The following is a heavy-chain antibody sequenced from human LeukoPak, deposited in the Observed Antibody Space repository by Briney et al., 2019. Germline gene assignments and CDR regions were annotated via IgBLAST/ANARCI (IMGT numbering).Heavy chain of an antibody. CDR3: ARENYDSSGYWYGNDY. V-gene: IGHV3-21*01. CDR2: ISSSSSYI. CDR1: GFIFSSYS. J-gene: IGHJ4*02. D-gene: IGHD3-22*01. Sequence: GGSLRLSCAASGFIFSSYSMNWVRQAPGKGLECVSSISSSSSYIYHADSVKGRFTISRDNAKNSLYLQMNSLRAEDTAVYYCARENYDSSGYWYGNDYWGQGTLVTVSS.